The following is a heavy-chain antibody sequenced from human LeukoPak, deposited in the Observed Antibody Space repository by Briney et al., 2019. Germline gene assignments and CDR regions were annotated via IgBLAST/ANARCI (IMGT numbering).Heavy chain of an antibody. Sequence: GGSLRLSCAASGFTFNSFSMHWVRQAPDKGLEWVAVISYDGSDEYYTDSVKGRFTISRDNSKNTVYLQMNSLRAEDTAVYYCARRGYYDSSGSQRPFDYWGQGTLVTVSS. CDR3: ARRGYYDSSGSQRPFDY. D-gene: IGHD3-22*01. CDR2: ISYDGSDE. J-gene: IGHJ4*02. CDR1: GFTFNSFS. V-gene: IGHV3-30*04.